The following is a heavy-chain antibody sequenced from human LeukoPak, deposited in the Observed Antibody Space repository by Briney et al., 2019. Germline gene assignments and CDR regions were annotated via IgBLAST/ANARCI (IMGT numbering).Heavy chain of an antibody. J-gene: IGHJ4*02. Sequence: PSETLSLTCTLSGGSISSGDYYWSWIRQPPGKGLEWLGYIYYSGSTYYNPSLKSRVTISVDTSKNQCSLKLSAVTAADTAVYYWARGGESLQESSDYWGQGTLVTVSS. D-gene: IGHD3-16*01. CDR1: GGSISSGDYY. V-gene: IGHV4-30-4*08. CDR2: IYYSGST. CDR3: ARGGESLQESSDY.